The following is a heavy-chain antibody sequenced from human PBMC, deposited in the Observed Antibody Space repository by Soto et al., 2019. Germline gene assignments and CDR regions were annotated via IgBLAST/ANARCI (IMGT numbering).Heavy chain of an antibody. Sequence: ASVKVSCKVSGYTLTELSMHWVRQAPGKGLEWMGGFDPEDGETIYAQKFQGRVTMTEDTSTDTAYMELSSLRSEDTAVYYCATEAWGSSTYAGWFDPWGQGTLVTVSS. CDR1: GYTLTELS. D-gene: IGHD4-4*01. J-gene: IGHJ5*02. CDR3: ATEAWGSSTYAGWFDP. V-gene: IGHV1-24*01. CDR2: FDPEDGET.